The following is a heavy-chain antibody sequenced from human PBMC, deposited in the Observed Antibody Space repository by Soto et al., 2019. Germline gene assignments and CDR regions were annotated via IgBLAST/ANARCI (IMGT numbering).Heavy chain of an antibody. CDR1: GVTFNIYT. J-gene: IGHJ5*02. D-gene: IGHD6-13*01. V-gene: IGHV3-30-3*01. CDR3: ARYPAAGTGP. CDR2: ISYDGTNK. Sequence: GGSLIVSCGAAGVTFNIYTMHLVRQAPGKGLEWVALISYDGTNKYYADSVQGRFTLSRDNSKNMLYLQMHSLRAEDTAVYYCARYPAAGTGPWGQGTLVTAPQ.